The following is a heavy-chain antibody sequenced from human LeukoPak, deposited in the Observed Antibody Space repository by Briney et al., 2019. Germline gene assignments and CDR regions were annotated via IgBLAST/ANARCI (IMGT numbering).Heavy chain of an antibody. CDR1: GFTFSSYG. V-gene: IGHV3-33*01. Sequence: GRSLRLSCAASGFTFSSYGMHWVRKAPGKGLEWVAVIWYDGSNKYYADAVKGLFTISRDNSKNTLYLQMNSLRAEDTAVYYCARDLVGFFDYWGQGTPVTVSS. J-gene: IGHJ4*02. D-gene: IGHD1-26*01. CDR2: IWYDGSNK. CDR3: ARDLVGFFDY.